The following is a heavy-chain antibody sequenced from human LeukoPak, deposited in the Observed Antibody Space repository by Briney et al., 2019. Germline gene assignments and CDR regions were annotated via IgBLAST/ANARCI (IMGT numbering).Heavy chain of an antibody. CDR2: IYYSGST. CDR3: ATGITMIVVVNY. J-gene: IGHJ4*02. V-gene: IGHV4-39*01. Sequence: SETLSLTCTVSGGSISSSSYYWGWIRQPPGKGLGWIGSIYYSGSTYYNPSLKSRVTISVDTSKNQFSLKLSSVTAADTAVYYCATGITMIVVVNYWGQGTLVTVSS. D-gene: IGHD3-22*01. CDR1: GGSISSSSYY.